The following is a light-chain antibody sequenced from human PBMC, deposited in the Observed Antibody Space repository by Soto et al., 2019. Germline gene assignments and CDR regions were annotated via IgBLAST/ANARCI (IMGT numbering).Light chain of an antibody. CDR1: QSISSY. J-gene: IGKJ5*01. CDR2: AAT. CDR3: QQLYDSPIT. V-gene: IGKV1-39*01. Sequence: IQMTQSPSSLSASVGDRVTTTCRTSQSISSYLNWYQQKPGKAPKLLIYAATNLQSGVPSGFSGSGSGTDFTLTISSLHPEDFATYYCQQLYDSPITFGQGARLEIK.